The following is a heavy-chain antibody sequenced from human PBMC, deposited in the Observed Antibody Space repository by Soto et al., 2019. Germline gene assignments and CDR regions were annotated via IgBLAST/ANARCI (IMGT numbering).Heavy chain of an antibody. CDR2: TYCRSKWYN. CDR3: ARGVGYCSGGSCYDGMDV. Sequence: PSQTLSLTCAISGDSVSSNSAAWNWIRQSPSRGLEWLGRTYCRSKWYNDYAVSVKSRITINPDTSKNQFSLQLNSVTPEDTAVYYCARGVGYCSGGSCYDGMDVWGQGTKVTVSS. D-gene: IGHD2-15*01. CDR1: GDSVSSNSAA. V-gene: IGHV6-1*01. J-gene: IGHJ6*02.